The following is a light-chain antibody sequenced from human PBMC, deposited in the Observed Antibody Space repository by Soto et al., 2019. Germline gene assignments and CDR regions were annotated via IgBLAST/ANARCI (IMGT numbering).Light chain of an antibody. CDR2: TAS. Sequence: DILMTQSPSSLSASVGDRVTITCRASQSIASFLNWYQQKPGKAPKLLIYTASSLQSGVPSRFSGSGSGTDFTLTISSLQPEDFATYYCQQTSSIPQTFGPGTRVDIK. V-gene: IGKV1-39*01. J-gene: IGKJ3*01. CDR1: QSIASF. CDR3: QQTSSIPQT.